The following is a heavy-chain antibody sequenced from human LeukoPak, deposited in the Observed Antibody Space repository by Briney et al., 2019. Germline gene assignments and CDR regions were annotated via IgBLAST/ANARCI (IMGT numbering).Heavy chain of an antibody. CDR2: INPNSGAT. CDR1: GNTVTDYY. CDR3: AKATATGPCDY. Sequence: GASVKVSCKASGNTVTDYYMHWVRQAPGQGLEWMGWINPNSGATNYAQKFQGRVTMTRDTSITTAYMELRGLRSDDTAVYYCAKATATGPCDYWGQGTLVTVSS. D-gene: IGHD6-13*01. J-gene: IGHJ4*02. V-gene: IGHV1-2*02.